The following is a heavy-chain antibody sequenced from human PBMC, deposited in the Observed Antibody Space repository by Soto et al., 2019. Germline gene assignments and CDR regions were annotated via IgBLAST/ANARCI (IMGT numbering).Heavy chain of an antibody. J-gene: IGHJ6*02. CDR2: IFYSGYT. V-gene: IGHV4-39*01. CDR1: GGSLSSSSYY. Sequence: SETLSRTCTVSGGSLSSSSYYWGWILQPPGKGLEWIGNIFYSGYTYYNPSLKSRVTISVDTSKNQFSLKLSSVTAADTAVYYCARHNGPLYVGYYDDMDVWGQGTTVTVSS. D-gene: IGHD3-16*01. CDR3: ARHNGPLYVGYYDDMDV.